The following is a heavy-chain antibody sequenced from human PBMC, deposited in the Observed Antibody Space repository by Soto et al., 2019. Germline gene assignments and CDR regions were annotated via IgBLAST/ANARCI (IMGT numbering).Heavy chain of an antibody. V-gene: IGHV3-23*01. D-gene: IGHD6-19*01. CDR3: ANDLMAASPRQ. J-gene: IGHJ4*02. CDR2: ISGGGGTI. CDR1: GFTFSSYA. Sequence: EVQLLESGGGLVQPGGSLRLSCAASGFTFSSYAMSWVRQAPEKGLEWVSAISGGGGTIYYADSVKGRFTISRDNSKNTLYLQMNSLRAEYTALYYWANDLMAASPRQWGQGTLVTVSS.